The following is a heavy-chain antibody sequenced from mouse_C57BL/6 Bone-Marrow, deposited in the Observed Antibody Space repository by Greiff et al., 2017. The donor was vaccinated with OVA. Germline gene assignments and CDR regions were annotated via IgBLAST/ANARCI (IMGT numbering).Heavy chain of an antibody. J-gene: IGHJ3*01. CDR3: ARDLGSPWFAY. CDR2: ISDGGSYT. CDR1: GFTFSDYY. V-gene: IGHV5-4*01. Sequence: EVQRVESGGGLVQPGGSLKLSCAASGFTFSDYYMYWVRQTPEKRLEWVATISDGGSYTYYPDNVKGRFTISRDNAKNNLYLQMSHLKSEDTAMYYCARDLGSPWFAYWGQGTLVTVSA.